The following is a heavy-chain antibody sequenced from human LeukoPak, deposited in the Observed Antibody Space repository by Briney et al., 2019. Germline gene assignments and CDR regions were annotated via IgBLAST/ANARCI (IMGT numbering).Heavy chain of an antibody. CDR3: ARERGGGSLDY. Sequence: GGSLRLSCAASGFTFSRYGMSWVRQAPGKGLEWVSAISGSGGSTYYADSVKGRFTISRDNSKNTLYLQMNSLRAEDTAVYYCARERGGGSLDYWGQGTLVTVSS. CDR2: ISGSGGST. D-gene: IGHD1-26*01. V-gene: IGHV3-23*01. J-gene: IGHJ4*02. CDR1: GFTFSRYG.